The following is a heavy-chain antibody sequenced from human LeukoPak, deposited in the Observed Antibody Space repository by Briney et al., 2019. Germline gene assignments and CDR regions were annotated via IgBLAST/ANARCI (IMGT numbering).Heavy chain of an antibody. J-gene: IGHJ6*03. Sequence: GGSLRLSCAASGFSFSSFWMSWVRQAPGKGLEWVSYISSSSSTIYYADSVKGRFTISRDNAKNSLYLQMNSLRAEDTAVYYCARADFWSGYDMDVWGKGTTVTVSS. CDR2: ISSSSSTI. CDR1: GFSFSSFW. D-gene: IGHD3-3*01. V-gene: IGHV3-48*04. CDR3: ARADFWSGYDMDV.